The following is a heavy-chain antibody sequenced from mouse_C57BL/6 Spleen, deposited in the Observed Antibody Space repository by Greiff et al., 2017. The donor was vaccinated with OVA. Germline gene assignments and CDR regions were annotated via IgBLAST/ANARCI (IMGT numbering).Heavy chain of an antibody. Sequence: VKLQESGPELVKPGASVKISCKASGYSFTSYYIHWVKQRPGQGLEWIGWIYPGSGNTKYNEKFKGKATLTADTSSSTAYMQLSSLTSEDSAVYYCARKGYDSYYAMDYWGQGTSVTVSS. CDR1: GYSFTSYY. CDR2: IYPGSGNT. J-gene: IGHJ4*01. V-gene: IGHV1-66*01. D-gene: IGHD2-14*01. CDR3: ARKGYDSYYAMDY.